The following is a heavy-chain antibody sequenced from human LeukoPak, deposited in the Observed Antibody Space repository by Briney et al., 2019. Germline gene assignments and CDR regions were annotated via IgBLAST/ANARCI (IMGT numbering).Heavy chain of an antibody. CDR2: INHSGCT. CDR1: GGSFSSSTFF. V-gene: IGHV4-39*07. CDR3: ARGGRWLQWSLDY. Sequence: AETLSLTCSVSGGSFSSSTFFWSWIRPPPGKGLEWIGEINHSGCTNYNPSLKSRVTISVDTSKNQFSLKLSSVTAADTAVYYCARGGRWLQWSLDYWGQGTLVTVS. D-gene: IGHD5-24*01. J-gene: IGHJ4*02.